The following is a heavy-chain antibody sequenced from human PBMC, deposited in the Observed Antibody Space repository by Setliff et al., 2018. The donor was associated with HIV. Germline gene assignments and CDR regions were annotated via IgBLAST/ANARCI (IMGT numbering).Heavy chain of an antibody. V-gene: IGHV1-3*01. CDR1: GYTFTSYA. J-gene: IGHJ4*02. CDR3: ARSRTEERLFDY. CDR2: INAGNGNT. Sequence: ASVKVSCKASGYTFTSYAMHWVRQAPGQRLEWMGWINAGNGNTKYSQKFQGRVTITRDTSASTAYMELSSLRSEDTAEYYCARSRTEERLFDYWGQGTLVTVSS. D-gene: IGHD1-1*01.